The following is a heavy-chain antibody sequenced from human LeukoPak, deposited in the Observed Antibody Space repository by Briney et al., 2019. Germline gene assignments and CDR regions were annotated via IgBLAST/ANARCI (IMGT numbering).Heavy chain of an antibody. CDR3: ARRGESGGLYYFGY. V-gene: IGHV3-30*03. CDR1: GFTFSSYG. Sequence: GGSLRLSCAASGFTFSSYGMHWVRQAPGKGLEWVAVISSDGTKKSYADSVKGRFTISRDYSKNTLYLQMNGLRTEDTAVYYCARRGESGGLYYFGYWGQGTLVTVSS. CDR2: ISSDGTKK. D-gene: IGHD2-15*01. J-gene: IGHJ4*02.